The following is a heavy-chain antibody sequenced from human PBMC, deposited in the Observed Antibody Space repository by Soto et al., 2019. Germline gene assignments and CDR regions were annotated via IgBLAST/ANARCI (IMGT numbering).Heavy chain of an antibody. J-gene: IGHJ4*02. CDR3: VLCGSKGLCFGGLLL. V-gene: IGHV4-31*03. CDR2: IYYSGST. D-gene: IGHD3-10*01. Sequence: PSETLSLTCTGSGGSISRGGYYLSWIRQQPGKGLEWIGYIYYSGSTYYNPSLKSRVTISVDTSKNQFSLKLSSVTAAEIAVYYCVLCGSKGLCFGGLLLWGQGTLVTGSS. CDR1: GGSISRGGYY.